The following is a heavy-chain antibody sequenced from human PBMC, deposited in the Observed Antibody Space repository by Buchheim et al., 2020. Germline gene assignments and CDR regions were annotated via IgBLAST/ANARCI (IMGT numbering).Heavy chain of an antibody. CDR3: ARVIRVGATLDYFDY. Sequence: EVQLVESGGGLVQPGGSLGLSCAASGFTVSSNYMSWVRQAPGKGLEWVSVIYSGGSTYYADSVKGRFTISRDNSKNTLYLQMNSLRAEDTAVYYCARVIRVGATLDYFDYWGQGTL. V-gene: IGHV3-66*01. CDR2: IYSGGST. J-gene: IGHJ4*02. D-gene: IGHD1-26*01. CDR1: GFTVSSNY.